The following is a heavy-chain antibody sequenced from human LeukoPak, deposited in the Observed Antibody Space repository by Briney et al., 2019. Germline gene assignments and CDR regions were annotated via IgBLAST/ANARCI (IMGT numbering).Heavy chain of an antibody. Sequence: PGGPLRLSCAASGFTFDDYAMHWVRQVPGKGLEWVSGISWNSGNIEYADSVKGRFTISRDNAKKSLFLQMNSLRAEDTALYYCARSGYCSSTCYYYGMDVWGQGTTVTVSS. CDR1: GFTFDDYA. CDR2: ISWNSGNI. V-gene: IGHV3-9*01. CDR3: ARSGYCSSTCYYYGMDV. D-gene: IGHD2-2*01. J-gene: IGHJ6*02.